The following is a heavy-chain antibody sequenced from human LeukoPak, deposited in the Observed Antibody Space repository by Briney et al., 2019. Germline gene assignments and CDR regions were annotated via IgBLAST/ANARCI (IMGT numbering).Heavy chain of an antibody. D-gene: IGHD2/OR15-2a*01. V-gene: IGHV3-30-3*01. CDR3: AKAWGLSADY. CDR2: ISYDGSNK. Sequence: GGSLRLSCAASGFTFSSYAMHWVRQAPGKGLEWVAVISYDGSNKYYADSVKGRFTISRDNSKNTLYLQMNSLRAEDTAVCYCAKAWGLSADYWGQGTLVTVSS. J-gene: IGHJ4*02. CDR1: GFTFSSYA.